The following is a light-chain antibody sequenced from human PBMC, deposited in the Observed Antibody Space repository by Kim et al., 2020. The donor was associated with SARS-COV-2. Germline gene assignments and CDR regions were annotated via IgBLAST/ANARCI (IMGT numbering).Light chain of an antibody. CDR2: NSD. Sequence: QSALTQPPSVSGAPGQRVTISCSGSSSNLGAGYVVHWYQQVPGTAPKLLIHNSDNRPSGVPDRFSGSKSGTSASLAITGHQSEDEADYFCQSYDTTLSAYVFGTGTKVTVL. CDR3: QSYDTTLSAYV. CDR1: SSNLGAGYV. J-gene: IGLJ1*01. V-gene: IGLV1-40*01.